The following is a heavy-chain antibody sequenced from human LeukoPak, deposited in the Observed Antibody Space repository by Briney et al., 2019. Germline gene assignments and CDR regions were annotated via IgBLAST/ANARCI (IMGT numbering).Heavy chain of an antibody. Sequence: ASVKVSCKASGYTLTSYDINWVRQAPGQGLECLGWMNPDSGNTGYAQKFQGRVTLTRDTAMSTAYMELSSLTSKDTAVYYCARTMVRGTPPIDIWGQGTMVTVSS. CDR3: ARTMVRGTPPIDI. D-gene: IGHD3-10*01. J-gene: IGHJ3*02. V-gene: IGHV1-8*01. CDR2: MNPDSGNT. CDR1: GYTLTSYD.